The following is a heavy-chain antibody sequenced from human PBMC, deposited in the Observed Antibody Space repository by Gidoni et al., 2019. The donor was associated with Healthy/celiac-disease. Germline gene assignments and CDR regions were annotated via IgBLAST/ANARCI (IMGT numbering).Heavy chain of an antibody. J-gene: IGHJ4*02. CDR3: VPWPAY. V-gene: IGHV3-66*01. CDR2: IYSGGST. CDR1: GFTVSSHS. Sequence: EVQLVESGGALVQPGGSLRLSCAASGFTVSSHSMSWVRQAPGKGLEWVSVIYSGGSTYYADSVKGRFTISRDNSKNTLYLQMNSLRAEDTAVYYCVPWPAYWGQGTLVTVSS.